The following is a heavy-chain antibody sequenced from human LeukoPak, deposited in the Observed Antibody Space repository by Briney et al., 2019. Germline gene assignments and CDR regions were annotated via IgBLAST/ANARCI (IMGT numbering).Heavy chain of an antibody. D-gene: IGHD2/OR15-2a*01. CDR3: AKISVLHGWFDP. CDR2: ISGSGGST. V-gene: IGHV3-23*01. J-gene: IGHJ5*02. Sequence: GGSLRLSCAASGFTFSSYAMSWVRQAPGKGLEWVSAISGSGGSTYYADSVKGRFTISRDNSKNTLYLQMNSLRAEDTAVYHCAKISVLHGWFDPWGQGTLVTVSS. CDR1: GFTFSSYA.